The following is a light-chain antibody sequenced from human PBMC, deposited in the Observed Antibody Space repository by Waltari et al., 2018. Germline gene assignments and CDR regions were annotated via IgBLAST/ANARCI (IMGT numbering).Light chain of an antibody. CDR1: RTDVAGYNS. Sequence: QSALTQPRSVSGSPGQSVTISCTGTRTDVAGYNSVSCYQQPAGTAPKLMIYDVSKRPSGVPDRFSGSKSGNTASLTISGLQTEDEADYSCCSYAGRYTLVFGGGTKLTVL. CDR3: CSYAGRYTLV. V-gene: IGLV2-11*01. CDR2: DVS. J-gene: IGLJ2*01.